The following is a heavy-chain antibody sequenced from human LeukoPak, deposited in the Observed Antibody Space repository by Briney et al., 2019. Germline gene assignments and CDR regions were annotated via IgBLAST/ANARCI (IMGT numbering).Heavy chain of an antibody. J-gene: IGHJ5*02. Sequence: SVKVSCKASGGTFSSYAISWVRQAPGQGLEWMGGIIPIFGTANYAQKFQGRVTITTDESTSTAYMELSSLRSEDTAVYYCASEVAGTLLGFDPWGPGTLVTVSS. D-gene: IGHD6-19*01. CDR3: ASEVAGTLLGFDP. V-gene: IGHV1-69*05. CDR2: IIPIFGTA. CDR1: GGTFSSYA.